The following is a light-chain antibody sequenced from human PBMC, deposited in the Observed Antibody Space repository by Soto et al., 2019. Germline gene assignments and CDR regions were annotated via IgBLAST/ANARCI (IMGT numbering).Light chain of an antibody. CDR2: TAS. J-gene: IGKJ1*01. V-gene: IGKV1-39*01. Sequence: DIQMTQTPSSLSASVGDRLTITCRASQGISTYLNWYQQKPGKXPKXXIYTASTLQSGVPSRFSGSGSETDLTLTISSLQPEDFATYSCQQKYSATWTFGQGTKVDIK. CDR1: QGISTY. CDR3: QQKYSATWT.